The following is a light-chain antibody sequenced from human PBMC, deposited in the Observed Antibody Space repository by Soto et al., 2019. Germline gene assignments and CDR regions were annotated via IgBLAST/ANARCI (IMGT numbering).Light chain of an antibody. CDR3: QRYTNCPPDT. J-gene: IGKJ1*01. CDR2: GAS. V-gene: IGKV3-15*01. Sequence: EIVMTQSPATLSVSPGERATLSCRASQSVSSNLAWYQQKPGQAPRLLIYGASTRATGIPARFSGSGSGTEFTLTISSLQSEDFAVYYCQRYTNCPPDTFGQGSKLGIK. CDR1: QSVSSN.